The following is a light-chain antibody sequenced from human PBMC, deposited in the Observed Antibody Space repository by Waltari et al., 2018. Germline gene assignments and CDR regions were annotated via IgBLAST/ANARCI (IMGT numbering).Light chain of an antibody. V-gene: IGLV2-14*01. Sequence: QSAPTQPASVSGSPGQSITIPCTGTSRDVGGSDFVSWHQQYPGKAPKVMIYGVNNRPSGVSNRFAGSKSGNTASLIISGLQADDEADYYCSSYTTSGTLVFGTGTKVTVL. CDR2: GVN. J-gene: IGLJ1*01. CDR3: SSYTTSGTLV. CDR1: SRDVGGSDF.